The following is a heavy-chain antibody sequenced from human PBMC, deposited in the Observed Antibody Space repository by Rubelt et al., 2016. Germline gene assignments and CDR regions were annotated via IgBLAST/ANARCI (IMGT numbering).Heavy chain of an antibody. CDR3: AREAYYDFWSGKRNAFDI. V-gene: IGHV4-34*01. CDR1: GGSFSGYY. Sequence: QVQLQQWGAGLLKPSETLSLTCAVYGGSFSGYYWSWLRQPPGKGLEWIGEINHSVSTNYNPSLKSRVTISVDTSKNQFSLKLSSVTAADTAVYYCAREAYYDFWSGKRNAFDIWGQGTMVTVSS. CDR2: INHSVST. J-gene: IGHJ3*02. D-gene: IGHD3-3*01.